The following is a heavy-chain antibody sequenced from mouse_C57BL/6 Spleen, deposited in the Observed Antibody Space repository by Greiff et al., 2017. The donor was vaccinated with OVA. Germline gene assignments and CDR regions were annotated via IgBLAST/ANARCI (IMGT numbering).Heavy chain of an antibody. CDR1: GFTFSDYG. CDR3: ASCGYDYYAMDY. CDR2: ISSGSSTI. Sequence: EVQGVESGGGLVKPGGSLKLSCAASGFTFSDYGMHWVRQAPEQGLEWVAYISSGSSTIYYADTVKGRFTISRDNATSTLFMQRTSLRSEDTAMYYCASCGYDYYAMDYWGQGTSVTVSS. J-gene: IGHJ4*01. D-gene: IGHD2-2*01. V-gene: IGHV5-17*01.